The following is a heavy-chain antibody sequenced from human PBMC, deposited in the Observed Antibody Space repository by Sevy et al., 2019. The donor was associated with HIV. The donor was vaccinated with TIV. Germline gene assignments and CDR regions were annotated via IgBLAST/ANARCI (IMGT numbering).Heavy chain of an antibody. D-gene: IGHD2-21*02. CDR1: GFTFSNKG. J-gene: IGHJ4*02. V-gene: IGHV3-33*01. Sequence: GGSLRLSCAASGFTFSNKGMHWVRQAPGKGQEGVAVIWYDGSNKYYGDSVKGRFTISRDNSKNTLYLQMNSLRVEDTATYYCARESGSDWYLDSWGQGTLVTVSS. CDR3: ARESGSDWYLDS. CDR2: IWYDGSNK.